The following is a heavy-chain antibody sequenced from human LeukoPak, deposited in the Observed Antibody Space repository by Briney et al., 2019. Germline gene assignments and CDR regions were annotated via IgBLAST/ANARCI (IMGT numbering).Heavy chain of an antibody. CDR2: ISWNSGSI. V-gene: IGHV3-9*01. Sequence: QPGGSLRLSCAASGFTFDDYAMHWVRQAPGKGLEWVSGISWNSGSIGYADSVKGRFTISRDNAKNSLYLQMNSLRAEDTALYYCAKDSGGSGYDLDYFDYWGQGTLVTVSS. CDR3: AKDSGGSGYDLDYFDY. D-gene: IGHD5-12*01. CDR1: GFTFDDYA. J-gene: IGHJ4*02.